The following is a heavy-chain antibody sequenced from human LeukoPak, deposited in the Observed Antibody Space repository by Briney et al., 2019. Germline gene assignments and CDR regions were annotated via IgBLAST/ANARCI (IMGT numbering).Heavy chain of an antibody. CDR3: ARLLWFGAPWGFDP. V-gene: IGHV4-39*01. J-gene: IGHJ5*02. CDR1: GGSISSSSYD. D-gene: IGHD3-10*01. CDR2: IYYSGST. Sequence: SATLSLTCTVSGGSISSSSYDWGWIRQPPGKGLEWIGSIYYSGSTYYNPSLKSRVTISVDTSKNQSSLKLSSVTAADTAVYYCARLLWFGAPWGFDPWGQGTLVTVSS.